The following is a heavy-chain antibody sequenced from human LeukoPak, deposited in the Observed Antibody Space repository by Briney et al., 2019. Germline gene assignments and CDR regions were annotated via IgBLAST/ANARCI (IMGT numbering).Heavy chain of an antibody. J-gene: IGHJ6*03. V-gene: IGHV4-59*01. Sequence: SETLSLTCTVSGGSISSYYWSWIRQPPGKGLEWIGYIYYSGSTNYNPSLKSRATISVDTSKNQFSLKLSSVTAADTAVYYCARGFEDIVVVPAAAKYYYYYYYMDVWGKGTTVTVSS. CDR3: ARGFEDIVVVPAAAKYYYYYYYMDV. D-gene: IGHD2-2*01. CDR1: GGSISSYY. CDR2: IYYSGST.